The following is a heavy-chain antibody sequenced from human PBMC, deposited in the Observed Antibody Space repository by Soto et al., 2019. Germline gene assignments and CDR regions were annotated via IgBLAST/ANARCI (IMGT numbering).Heavy chain of an antibody. V-gene: IGHV4-61*01. J-gene: IGHJ4*02. D-gene: IGHD3-3*01. CDR2: VHFSGTI. CDR3: AKGHDDAKVHY. Sequence: QVQLQESSPGLVKPSETLSLSCTVPGGSVSIANSYWTWLRQPPGKGLESIGFVHFSGTIYYSPSLASRATISVDTSRNQFSLSLASVTPADTAVYYCAKGHDDAKVHYWGPGILASVSS. CDR1: GGSVSIANSY.